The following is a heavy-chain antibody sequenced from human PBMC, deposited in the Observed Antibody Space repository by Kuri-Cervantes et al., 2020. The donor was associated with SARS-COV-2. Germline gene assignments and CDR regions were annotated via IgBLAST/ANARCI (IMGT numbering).Heavy chain of an antibody. Sequence: SETLSLTCTVSGGSISSGDYYWSWIRQPPGKGLEWIGYIYYSGSTHYNPSLKSRVTISVDTSKNQFSLKLSSVTAADTAVYYCARSTASPYYFDYWGQGTLVTVSS. CDR1: GGSISSGDYY. CDR3: ARSTASPYYFDY. CDR2: IYYSGST. J-gene: IGHJ4*02. V-gene: IGHV4-30-4*08.